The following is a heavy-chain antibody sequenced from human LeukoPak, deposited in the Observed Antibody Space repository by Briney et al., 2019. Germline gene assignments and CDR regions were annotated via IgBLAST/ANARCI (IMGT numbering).Heavy chain of an antibody. D-gene: IGHD3-22*01. CDR1: GFTFSNYW. J-gene: IGHJ4*02. V-gene: IGHV3-7*01. Sequence: GGSLRLSCAASGFTFSNYWMSWVRQAPGKGLEWVANIKQDGSEKYYVDSVKGRFTISRDNAKNSLYLQVNSLRAEDTAVYYCARHVRNSYDSGGPFDYWGQGTLVTVSS. CDR3: ARHVRNSYDSGGPFDY. CDR2: IKQDGSEK.